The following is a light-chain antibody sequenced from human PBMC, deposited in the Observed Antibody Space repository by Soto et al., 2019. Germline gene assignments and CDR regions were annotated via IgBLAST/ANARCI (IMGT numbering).Light chain of an antibody. CDR2: VVT. Sequence: QSALTQPRSVSGSPGQSVAISCTGTTSDVGGYDYVSWYQQHPGKAPELIIFVVTKRPSGVPDRFSGSKSGNTASLTISGLQVEDEADYFCCSYAGDFYVFGSGTKLTVL. CDR3: CSYAGDFYV. CDR1: TSDVGGYDY. J-gene: IGLJ1*01. V-gene: IGLV2-11*01.